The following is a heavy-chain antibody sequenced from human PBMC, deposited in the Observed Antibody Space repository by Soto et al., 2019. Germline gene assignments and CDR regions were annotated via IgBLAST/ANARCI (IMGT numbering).Heavy chain of an antibody. CDR2: ISYDGSNK. D-gene: IGHD5-12*01. Sequence: QVQLVESGGGVVQPGRSLRLSCAASGFTFSSYGMHWVRQAPGKGLEWVAVISYDGSNKYYADSVKGRFTISRDNSKNTLYLQMNSLRAEDTAVYYCAKDHYSGYDCPDYWGQGTLVTVSS. CDR1: GFTFSSYG. J-gene: IGHJ4*02. V-gene: IGHV3-30*18. CDR3: AKDHYSGYDCPDY.